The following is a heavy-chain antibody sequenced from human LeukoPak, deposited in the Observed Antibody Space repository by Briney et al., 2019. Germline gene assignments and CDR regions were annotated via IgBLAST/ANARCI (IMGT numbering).Heavy chain of an antibody. CDR1: GGSISSGGYY. D-gene: IGHD3-3*01. CDR2: IYYSGST. V-gene: IGHV4-31*03. CDR3: ARNRRSFYDFWSAYSDRHYFDY. Sequence: SETLSLTCTVSGGSISSGGYYWSWIRQHPGKGLEWIGYIYYSGSTYYNPSPKSRVTISVDTSKNQFSLKLSSVTAADTAVYYCARNRRSFYDFWSAYSDRHYFDYWGQGTLVTVSS. J-gene: IGHJ4*02.